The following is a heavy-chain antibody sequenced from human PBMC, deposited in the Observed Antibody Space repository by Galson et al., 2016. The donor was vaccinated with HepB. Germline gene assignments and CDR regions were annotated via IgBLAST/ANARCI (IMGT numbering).Heavy chain of an antibody. Sequence: SETLSLTCTVSGGSIGSNSYYWGWIRQPPGKGLEWIGSIYYVGNTYYNPSLKRRVIISIDTSNNRVSLKLRSVTAADTAVYYCARHERLLSWFDPWGQGSLDTVSS. CDR3: ARHERLLSWFDP. D-gene: IGHD5-12*01. J-gene: IGHJ5*02. V-gene: IGHV4-39*01. CDR1: GGSIGSNSYY. CDR2: IYYVGNT.